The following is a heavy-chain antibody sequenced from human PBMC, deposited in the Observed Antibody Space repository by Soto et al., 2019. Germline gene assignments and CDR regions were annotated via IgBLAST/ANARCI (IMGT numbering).Heavy chain of an antibody. D-gene: IGHD6-13*01. CDR2: IRSKAYGGTT. J-gene: IGHJ4*02. Sequence: PGGSLRLSCTASGFTFGDYAMSWFRQAPGRGLEWVGFIRSKAYGGTTEYAASVKGRFTISRDDSKSIAYLQMNSLKTEDTAVYYCTRPKRIAAYYFAYWGQGTLVTVSS. CDR3: TRPKRIAAYYFAY. V-gene: IGHV3-49*03. CDR1: GFTFGDYA.